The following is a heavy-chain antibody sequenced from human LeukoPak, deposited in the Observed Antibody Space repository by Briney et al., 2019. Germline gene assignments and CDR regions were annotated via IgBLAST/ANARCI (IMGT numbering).Heavy chain of an antibody. CDR1: GYSFTGHY. V-gene: IGHV1-2*02. J-gene: IGHJ3*02. CDR3: ARDYDSSGYYYEVAFDI. Sequence: ASVKVSCKASGYSFTGHYMHWVRQAPGQGLEWMGWINPKSGGTNYAQKFQGRVTMTRDTSISTAYMDMSSLRSDDTAVYYCARDYDSSGYYYEVAFDIWGQGTMVTVSS. CDR2: INPKSGGT. D-gene: IGHD3-22*01.